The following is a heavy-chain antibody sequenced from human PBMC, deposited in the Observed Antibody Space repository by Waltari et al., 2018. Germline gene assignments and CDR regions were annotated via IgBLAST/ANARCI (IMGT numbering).Heavy chain of an antibody. CDR3: ARVPKRWPTYYFDY. CDR1: GFTFSRYW. V-gene: IGHV3-74*01. J-gene: IGHJ4*02. Sequence: EEPLVESGGGLIQPGASLRVSCAVSGFTFSRYWMNWVRQGPGKGLVWVARINSDGSDTSYADSVKGRFTISRDNAKNTVYLQMKSLRVEDTAVYYCARVPKRWPTYYFDYWGQGTLVTVSS. CDR2: INSDGSDT.